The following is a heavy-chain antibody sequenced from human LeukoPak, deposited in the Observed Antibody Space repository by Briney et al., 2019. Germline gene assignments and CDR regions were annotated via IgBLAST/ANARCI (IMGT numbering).Heavy chain of an antibody. CDR3: ARDHKFVRVY. V-gene: IGHV1-24*01. Sequence: GASVKVSCKVSGYTLTELSLHWVRPAPGKGLEWMGRFDPEDGETIYARKFQGRVTMTTDTATSTAYMELKSLRCDDTAVYYCARDHKFVRVYWGQGTLVSV. J-gene: IGHJ4*02. CDR2: FDPEDGET. CDR1: GYTLTELS. D-gene: IGHD3-10*01.